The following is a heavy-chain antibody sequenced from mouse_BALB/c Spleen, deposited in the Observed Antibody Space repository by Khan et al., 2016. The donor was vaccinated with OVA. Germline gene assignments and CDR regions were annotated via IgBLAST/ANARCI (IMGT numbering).Heavy chain of an antibody. J-gene: IGHJ4*01. V-gene: IGHV2-6-7*01. CDR3: ARAYYGNYRDAVDY. CDR1: GFSLTGYG. Sequence: QVQLKQSGPGLVAPSQSLSITCTVSGFSLTGYGVNWVRQPPGKGLEWLGMIWGDGSTDYNSALNSRLSISKDNSMIQVFLKITSLQTDGTARYYCARAYYGNYRDAVDYWGQGTSVTVSA. CDR2: IWGDGST. D-gene: IGHD2-10*01.